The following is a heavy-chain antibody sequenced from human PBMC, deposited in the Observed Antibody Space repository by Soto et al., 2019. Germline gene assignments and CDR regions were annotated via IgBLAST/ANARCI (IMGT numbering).Heavy chain of an antibody. V-gene: IGHV4-61*08. Sequence: SETLSLTCTVSGGSIIGGDYYWSWIRQRPGQGLEWIGYIFYSGSTNCNPSLKSRVTISVDPSNNQFSLKLNSVTAADTAVYYCARGGYSYGSFYYFDYWRQGALVTVSS. D-gene: IGHD5-18*01. CDR3: ARGGYSYGSFYYFDY. J-gene: IGHJ4*02. CDR1: GGSIIGGDYY. CDR2: IFYSGST.